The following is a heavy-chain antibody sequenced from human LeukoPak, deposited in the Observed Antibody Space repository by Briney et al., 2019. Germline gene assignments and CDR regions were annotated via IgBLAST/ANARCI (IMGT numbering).Heavy chain of an antibody. CDR2: IRGRGYCT. D-gene: IGHD4-17*01. Sequence: PGGSLRLSCAASGLSYSIYAMTWVRQAPGKGVEWVSSIRGRGYCTSYAVSVKGRLTMSRDNSKNTLYLLMNSLRAEDTAIYYCGRDQNGDYVGAFEFWGQGALVTVS. CDR3: GRDQNGDYVGAFEF. CDR1: GLSYSIYA. V-gene: IGHV3-23*01. J-gene: IGHJ3*01.